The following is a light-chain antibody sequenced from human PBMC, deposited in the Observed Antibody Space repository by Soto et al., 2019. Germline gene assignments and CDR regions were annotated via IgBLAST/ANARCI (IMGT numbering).Light chain of an antibody. Sequence: DIQMTQSPSSLSASVGDRVTITCQASQDISNYLNWCQQKPGKAPKLLIYDASNLETGVPSRLSGSGAGTDFTFTISSLQPEDIATYYCQQYANLPPFTFGQGTKL. CDR1: QDISNY. V-gene: IGKV1-33*01. CDR3: QQYANLPPFT. J-gene: IGKJ2*01. CDR2: DAS.